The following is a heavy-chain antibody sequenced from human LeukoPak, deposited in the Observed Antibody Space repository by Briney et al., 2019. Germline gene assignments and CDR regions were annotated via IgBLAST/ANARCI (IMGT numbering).Heavy chain of an antibody. J-gene: IGHJ4*02. D-gene: IGHD3-22*01. Sequence: GASVKVSCKASGYTFTGYYMHWVRQAPGQGLEWMGRINPSSGGTNYAQKFQGRVTMTRDTSISTAYMELSRLRSDDTAVYYCARAGYYYDSSGYYYVGVDYWGQGTLVTVSS. V-gene: IGHV1-2*06. CDR3: ARAGYYYDSSGYYYVGVDY. CDR2: INPSSGGT. CDR1: GYTFTGYY.